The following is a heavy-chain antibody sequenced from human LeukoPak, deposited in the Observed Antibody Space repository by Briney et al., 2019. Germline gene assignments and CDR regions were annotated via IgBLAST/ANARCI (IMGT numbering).Heavy chain of an antibody. CDR2: ISYSGST. V-gene: IGHV4-59*01. CDR3: ARRTRSFSYTYGDAYYYYYRDV. CDR1: GGSCSSDA. D-gene: IGHD5-18*01. J-gene: IGHJ6*03. Sequence: SETLSLTCTVSGGSCSSDAWIGMRQPPGQGLEWIGYISYSGSTSYNPSLKSRITISVDPSKSQLSPKPRSVTTADTAVYYCARRTRSFSYTYGDAYYYYYRDVWGKGTTVIVS.